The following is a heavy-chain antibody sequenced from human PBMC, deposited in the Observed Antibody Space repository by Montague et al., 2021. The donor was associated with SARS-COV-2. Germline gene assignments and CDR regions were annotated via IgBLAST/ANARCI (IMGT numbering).Heavy chain of an antibody. J-gene: IGHJ4*02. CDR2: LYYRTKWHN. V-gene: IGHV6-1*01. CDR3: ARGWVATIPHMDN. CDR1: GDSVSGHRAG. D-gene: IGHD5-12*01. Sequence: CAISGDSVSGHRAGSEWLTSAPPSGLEWVGRLYYRTKWHNDYAVSVKSRITINPDTSKNQFSLQLKSVTPEDTAVYYCARGWVATIPHMDNWGQGSLVIVSS.